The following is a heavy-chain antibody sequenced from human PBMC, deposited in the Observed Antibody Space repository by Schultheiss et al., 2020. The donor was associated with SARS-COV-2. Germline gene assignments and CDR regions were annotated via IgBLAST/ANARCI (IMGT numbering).Heavy chain of an antibody. D-gene: IGHD1-26*01. CDR3: TRERRVGAIADAFDI. Sequence: GGSLRLSCAASGFTFGDYAMSWVRQAPGKGLEWVGFIRSKAYGGTTEYAASVKGRFTISRDDSKSIAYLQMNSLKTEDTAVYYCTRERRVGAIADAFDIWGQGTMVTVSS. J-gene: IGHJ3*02. CDR1: GFTFGDYA. V-gene: IGHV3-49*04. CDR2: IRSKAYGGTT.